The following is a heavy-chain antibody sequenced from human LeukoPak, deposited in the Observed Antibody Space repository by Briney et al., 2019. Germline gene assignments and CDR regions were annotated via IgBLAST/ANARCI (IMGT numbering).Heavy chain of an antibody. D-gene: IGHD3-3*01. V-gene: IGHV4-39*01. Sequence: PGGSLRLSCAASGFTFSSYSMNWIRQPPGKGLEWIGSIYYSGSTYYNPSLKSRVTISVDTSKNQFSLKLSSVTAADTAVYYCARRPTITIFGIGAFDIWGQGTMVTVSS. CDR1: GFTFSSYS. J-gene: IGHJ3*02. CDR3: ARRPTITIFGIGAFDI. CDR2: IYYSGST.